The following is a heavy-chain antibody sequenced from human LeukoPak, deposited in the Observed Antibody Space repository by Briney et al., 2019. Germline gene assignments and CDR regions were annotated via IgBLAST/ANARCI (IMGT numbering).Heavy chain of an antibody. J-gene: IGHJ1*01. V-gene: IGHV3-23*01. D-gene: IGHD4-17*01. CDR3: AKDRIPYGDYLFQH. CDR2: ISGSGGST. Sequence: GGSLRLSCAASGFTFSSYAMSWVRQAPGKGLEWVSGISGSGGSTYYADSVKGRFTISRDNSKSTLYLQMTSLRAEDTAVYYCAKDRIPYGDYLFQHWGQGTLVTVSS. CDR1: GFTFSSYA.